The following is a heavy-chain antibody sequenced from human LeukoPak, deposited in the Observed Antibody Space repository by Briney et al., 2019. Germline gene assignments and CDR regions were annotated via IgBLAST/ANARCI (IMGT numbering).Heavy chain of an antibody. V-gene: IGHV3-21*01. J-gene: IGHJ4*02. D-gene: IGHD3-16*01. CDR2: ISSSSSYI. CDR3: ARDYVDY. Sequence: GGSLRLSCVASGFIFDRYAMNWVRQAPGKGLEWVSSISSSSSYIYYADSVKGRFTISRDNAKNSLYLQMNSLRAEDTAVYYCARDYVDYWGQGTLVTVSS. CDR1: GFIFDRYA.